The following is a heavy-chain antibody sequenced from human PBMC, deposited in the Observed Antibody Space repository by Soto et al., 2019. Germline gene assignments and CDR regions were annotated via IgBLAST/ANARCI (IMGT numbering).Heavy chain of an antibody. CDR3: ARAIAGGYGHTTLDY. J-gene: IGHJ4*02. CDR2: IIPIFGTA. CDR1: GGTFSSYA. D-gene: IGHD5-18*01. Sequence: ASVKVSCKASGGTFSSYAISWVRQAPGQGLEWMGGIIPIFGTANYAQKFQGRVTITADESTSTAYMELSSLRSEDTAIYYCARAIAGGYGHTTLDYWGQGTLVTVSS. V-gene: IGHV1-69*13.